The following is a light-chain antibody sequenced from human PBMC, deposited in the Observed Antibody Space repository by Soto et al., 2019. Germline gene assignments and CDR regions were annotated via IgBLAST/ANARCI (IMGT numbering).Light chain of an antibody. CDR3: QKYKDWPYN. V-gene: IGKV3-15*01. CDR2: DVS. CDR1: QSVTTN. Sequence: VMTQSPATLSVSPGETVSLSCRASQSVTTNLAWYQQKPGQAPRVLIYDVSTRATGVPARFSGSGTGTQFTLTISSLQSDDFAGSFCQKYKDWPYNFGQGTKLEIK. J-gene: IGKJ2*01.